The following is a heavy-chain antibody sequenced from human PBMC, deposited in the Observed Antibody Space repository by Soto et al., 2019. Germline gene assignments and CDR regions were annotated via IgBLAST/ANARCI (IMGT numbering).Heavy chain of an antibody. CDR1: GYSFTSYW. D-gene: IGHD3-10*01. CDR2: IDPSDSYT. Sequence: GESLKISGKGSGYSFTSYWISWVRQMPGKGLEWMGRIDPSDSYTNYSPSFQGHVTISADKSISPAYLQWSSLKASDTAMYCCARYGSGSYHWFDPWGQGTLVPVSS. CDR3: ARYGSGSYHWFDP. V-gene: IGHV5-10-1*01. J-gene: IGHJ5*02.